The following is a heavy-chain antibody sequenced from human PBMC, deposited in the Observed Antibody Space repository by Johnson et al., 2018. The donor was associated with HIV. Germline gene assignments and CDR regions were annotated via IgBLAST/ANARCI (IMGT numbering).Heavy chain of an antibody. Sequence: QVQLVESGGGVVQPGRSLRLSCTTSGFIFSSYGMHWVRQSPGKGLEWVAFISSDGSNIYYADSVKGRFTISRDNSKNTLYLQMNSLRAEDTAVYYCAKVEYGGLLPNCAFDSWGQGTMVTVSS. V-gene: IGHV3-30*18. CDR2: ISSDGSNI. J-gene: IGHJ3*02. D-gene: IGHD2-21*02. CDR3: AKVEYGGLLPNCAFDS. CDR1: GFIFSSYG.